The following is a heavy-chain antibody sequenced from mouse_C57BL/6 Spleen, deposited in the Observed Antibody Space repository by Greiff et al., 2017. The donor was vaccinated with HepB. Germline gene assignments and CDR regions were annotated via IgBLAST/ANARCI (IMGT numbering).Heavy chain of an antibody. Sequence: EVKLMESGEGLVKPGGSLKLSCAASGFTFSSYAMSWVRQTPEKRLEWVAYISSGGDYIYYADTVKGRFTISRDNARNTLYLQMSSLKSEDTAMYYCTRDLTVVPPRFDYWGQGTTLTVSS. CDR1: GFTFSSYA. D-gene: IGHD1-1*01. J-gene: IGHJ2*01. CDR2: ISSGGDYI. V-gene: IGHV5-9-1*02. CDR3: TRDLTVVPPRFDY.